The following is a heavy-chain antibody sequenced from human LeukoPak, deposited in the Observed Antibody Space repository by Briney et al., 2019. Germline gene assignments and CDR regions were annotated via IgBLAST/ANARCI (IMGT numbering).Heavy chain of an antibody. D-gene: IGHD6-13*01. CDR3: ATDLSSSQRMDV. J-gene: IGHJ6*02. Sequence: ASVKVSCKASGYTFTSYYMHWVRQAPGKGLEWMGGFDPEDGETIYAQKFQGRVTMTEDTSTDTAYMELSSLRSEDTAVYYCATDLSSSQRMDVWGQGTTVTVSS. V-gene: IGHV1-24*01. CDR1: GYTFTSYY. CDR2: FDPEDGET.